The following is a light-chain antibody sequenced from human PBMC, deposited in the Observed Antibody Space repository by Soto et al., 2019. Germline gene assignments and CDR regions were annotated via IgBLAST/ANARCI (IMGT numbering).Light chain of an antibody. CDR3: QQYSNWPGT. V-gene: IGKV3-15*01. J-gene: IGKJ1*01. CDR1: QSVSSN. CDR2: GAS. Sequence: EIVMTQSPATLSVSPGARATLSCRASQSVSSNFAWYQQKPGQAPRLLIYGASTRATGIPARFSGSGSGTELTLTISSLQSEDFAGDYCQQYSNWPGTFGQGTKVEIK.